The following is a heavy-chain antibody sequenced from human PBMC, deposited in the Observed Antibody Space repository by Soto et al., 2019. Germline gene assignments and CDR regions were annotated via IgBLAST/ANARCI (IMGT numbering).Heavy chain of an antibody. J-gene: IGHJ6*03. V-gene: IGHV1-8*01. CDR3: ARDIVVVPAAIRGDYYYYYMDV. Sequence: ASVKVSCKASGYTFTSYDINWVRQAAGQGLEWMGRINPSTGDTGYAQKFQGRVTMTRDTSTSTAYMELSSLRSEDTAVYYCARDIVVVPAAIRGDYYYYYMDVWGKGTTVTVSS. D-gene: IGHD2-2*02. CDR2: INPSTGDT. CDR1: GYTFTSYD.